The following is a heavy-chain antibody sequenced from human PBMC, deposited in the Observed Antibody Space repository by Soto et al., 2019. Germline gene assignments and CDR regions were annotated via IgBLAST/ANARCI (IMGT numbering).Heavy chain of an antibody. CDR2: ISSSSSYI. Sequence: WGSLRLSCAASGFTFSSYSMNWVRQAPGKGLEWVSSISSSSSYIYYADSVKGRFTISRDNAKNSLYLQMNSLRAEDTAVYYCASARIAAAGRGDYWGQGTLVTVSS. V-gene: IGHV3-21*01. J-gene: IGHJ4*02. CDR3: ASARIAAAGRGDY. D-gene: IGHD6-13*01. CDR1: GFTFSSYS.